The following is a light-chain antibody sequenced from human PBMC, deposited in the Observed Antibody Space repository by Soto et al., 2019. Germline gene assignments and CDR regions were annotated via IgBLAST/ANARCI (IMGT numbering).Light chain of an antibody. CDR3: QQSYNTPYT. V-gene: IGKV1-39*01. Sequence: DIQMTQSPSSLSASVGDRVTITCRASQNIGYYLNWYQQKPGKAPKFLIYSASSLQSGVPSRFSGSGSGTDFTLTISSLQPEDFATYYCQQSYNTPYTFGQWTKLEIK. CDR1: QNIGYY. J-gene: IGKJ2*01. CDR2: SAS.